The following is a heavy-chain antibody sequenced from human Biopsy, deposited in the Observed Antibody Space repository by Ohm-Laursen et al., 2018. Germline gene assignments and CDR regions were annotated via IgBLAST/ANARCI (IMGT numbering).Heavy chain of an antibody. V-gene: IGHV3-11*01. D-gene: IGHD4-23*01. Sequence: TCAASGFSFSDYHMRWIRQAPGRGLEWVSYISGGGTIYYGDSMKGRVAISRDNAKNSLYLQMHSLRAEDTAVYYCARDTRWSPYSMDVWGQGTTVTVPS. CDR1: GFSFSDYH. CDR3: ARDTRWSPYSMDV. J-gene: IGHJ6*02. CDR2: ISGGGTI.